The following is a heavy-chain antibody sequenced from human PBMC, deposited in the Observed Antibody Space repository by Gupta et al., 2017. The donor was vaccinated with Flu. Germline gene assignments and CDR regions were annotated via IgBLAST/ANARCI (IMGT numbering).Heavy chain of an antibody. D-gene: IGHD1-20*01. J-gene: IGHJ4*02. CDR3: EKALYKWNSKVEY. CDR2: ISGTGDRT. V-gene: IGHV3-23*01. Sequence: RQGQGKGLEWVSAISGTGDRTEYADSVKGAFTIYRDNSKKTLYLKMNSLRDEDMDVYYCEKALYKWNSKVEYWGQGTLVTVSS.